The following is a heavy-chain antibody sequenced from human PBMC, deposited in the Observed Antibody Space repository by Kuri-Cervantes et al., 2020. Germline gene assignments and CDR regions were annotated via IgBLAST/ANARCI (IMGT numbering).Heavy chain of an antibody. V-gene: IGHV4-59*01. CDR2: IYYSGST. CDR3: ARDARDDAFDI. J-gene: IGHJ3*02. Sequence: GSLRLSCAVYGGSFSGYYWSWIRQPPGKGLEWIGYIYYSGSTNYNPSLKSRVTISVDTSKNQFSLKLSSVTAADTAVYYCARDARDDAFDIWGQGTMVTVSS. CDR1: GGSFSGYY.